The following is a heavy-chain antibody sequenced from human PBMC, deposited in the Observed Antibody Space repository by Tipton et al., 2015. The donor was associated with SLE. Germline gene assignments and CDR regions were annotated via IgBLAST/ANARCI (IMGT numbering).Heavy chain of an antibody. CDR3: ARELVVSGGAEYFQD. D-gene: IGHD2-15*01. V-gene: IGHV3-30*02. CDR1: GFIFSGYG. Sequence: GSLRLSCSASGFIFSGYGMHWVRQPPGKGLEWVTYIWYDASNENYADSVKGRFTISRDNSKNKMYLQMNSLRTEDTAVYYCARELVVSGGAEYFQDWGQGTLVTVSS. CDR2: IWYDASNE. J-gene: IGHJ1*01.